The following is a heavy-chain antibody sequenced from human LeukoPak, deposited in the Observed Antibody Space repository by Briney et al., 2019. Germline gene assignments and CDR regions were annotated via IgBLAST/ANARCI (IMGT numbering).Heavy chain of an antibody. D-gene: IGHD3-10*01. CDR3: ARASLLWFGELL. Sequence: PGGSLRLSCAASGFTVSSNYMSWVRQAPGRGLEWVSVIYSGGSTYYADSVKGRFTISRDNSKNTLYLQMNSLRAEDTAVYYCARASLLWFGELLWGQGTLVTVSS. V-gene: IGHV3-53*01. CDR2: IYSGGST. J-gene: IGHJ4*02. CDR1: GFTVSSNY.